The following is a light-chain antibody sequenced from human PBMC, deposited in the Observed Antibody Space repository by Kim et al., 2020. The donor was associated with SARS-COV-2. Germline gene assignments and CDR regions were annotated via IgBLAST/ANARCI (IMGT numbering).Light chain of an antibody. CDR2: GAS. V-gene: IGKV1-39*01. CDR1: RNIAGY. Sequence: IQMTQSPSSLSASVGDRVTIACRASRNIAGYLNWYQQRVGKAPTLLISGASNLQSGVPSRFSGSGSGTDFTLTITSLQPEDFAVYYCQQSYSAQYTFGLGTKLEI. J-gene: IGKJ2*01. CDR3: QQSYSAQYT.